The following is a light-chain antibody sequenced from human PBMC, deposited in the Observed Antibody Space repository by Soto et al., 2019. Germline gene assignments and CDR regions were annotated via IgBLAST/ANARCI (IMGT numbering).Light chain of an antibody. V-gene: IGLV2-11*01. J-gene: IGLJ1*01. Sequence: QSALTQPRSVSGSPGQSVTISCTGTSSDVGGYNYVSWYQQHPGKAPKLMIYDVSKRPSGVPDRFSGSKSGNTASLTISGLHAEDEADYCCCAYAGSYTFYVFGTGTKVTVL. CDR3: CAYAGSYTFYV. CDR1: SSDVGGYNY. CDR2: DVS.